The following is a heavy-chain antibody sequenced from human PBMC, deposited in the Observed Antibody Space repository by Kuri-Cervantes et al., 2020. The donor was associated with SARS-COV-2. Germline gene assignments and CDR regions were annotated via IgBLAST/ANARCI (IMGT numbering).Heavy chain of an antibody. V-gene: IGHV4-38-2*01. CDR1: GYSISSEYY. D-gene: IGHD5-18*01. CDR2: IYHNEST. J-gene: IGHJ4*02. CDR3: ARLRELYSYGYDY. Sequence: SQTLSLTCAVSGYSISSEYYWGWIRQPPGKGLEWIGSIYHNESTYYNPSLRGRVTISGDTSKNQFSLKLSSVTAADTAVYYCARLRELYSYGYDYWGQGTLVTVSS.